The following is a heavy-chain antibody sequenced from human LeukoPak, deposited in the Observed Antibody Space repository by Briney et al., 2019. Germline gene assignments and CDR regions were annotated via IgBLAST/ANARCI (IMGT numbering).Heavy chain of an antibody. J-gene: IGHJ6*02. CDR1: GFTFSDDS. D-gene: IGHD3-22*01. CDR2: ISFTSRYI. Sequence: GRSLRLSCAASGFTFSDDSTNWVRQAPGRGREWDSSISFTSRYIYYADSVKGRFTISRDNAKNSLYLQMNSLRAEATAVYYCARDETSTGYPVGMDVWGQGTTVTVSS. CDR3: ARDETSTGYPVGMDV. V-gene: IGHV3-21*01.